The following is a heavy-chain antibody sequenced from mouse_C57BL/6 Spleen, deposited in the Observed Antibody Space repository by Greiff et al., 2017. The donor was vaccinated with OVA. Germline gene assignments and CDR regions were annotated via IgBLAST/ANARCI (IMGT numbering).Heavy chain of an antibody. CDR1: GYTFTSYW. J-gene: IGHJ2*01. CDR2: IHPNRGST. D-gene: IGHD4-1*01. CDR3: ARSLLGSPDY. V-gene: IGHV1-64*01. Sequence: QVQLKQPGAELVKPGASVKLSCKASGYTFTSYWMHWVKQRPGQGLEWIGMIHPNRGSTNYNEKFKSKATLTVDKSSSTAYMQLSSLTSEDSAVYYCARSLLGSPDYWGQGTTLTVSS.